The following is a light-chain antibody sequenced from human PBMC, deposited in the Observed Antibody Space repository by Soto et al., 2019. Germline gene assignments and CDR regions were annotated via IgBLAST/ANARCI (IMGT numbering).Light chain of an antibody. Sequence: QSVLTQPPSASGTPGQRVTIFCSGSSSNIGTNTVIWYQQLPGAAPKLLIYSDNQRPSGVPDRFSGSKSGTSASLAISGLQSEDEADYYCAAWGVSLVVFGGGTKVTVL. J-gene: IGLJ2*01. CDR2: SDN. CDR3: AAWGVSLVV. V-gene: IGLV1-44*01. CDR1: SSNIGTNT.